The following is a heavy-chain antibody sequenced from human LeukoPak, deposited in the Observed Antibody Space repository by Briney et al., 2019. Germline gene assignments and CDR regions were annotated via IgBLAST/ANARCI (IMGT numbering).Heavy chain of an antibody. CDR1: GHSVSSKSVS. CDR2: TRYRSTWNT. D-gene: IGHD7-27*01. V-gene: IGHV6-1*01. CDR3: VRDFNWAFDY. J-gene: IGHJ4*02. Sequence: SQTLSLTCAISGHSVSSKSVSWSWIRQSPSRGLEFLGRTRYRSTWNTFYSLSVQGRITINADTSRNQVSLRLNSVTPEDTALYYCVRDFNWAFDYWGQGTLVTVSS.